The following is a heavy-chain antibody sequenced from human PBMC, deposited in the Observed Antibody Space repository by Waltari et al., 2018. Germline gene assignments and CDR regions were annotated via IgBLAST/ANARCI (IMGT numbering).Heavy chain of an antibody. CDR2: IYYSGDT. D-gene: IGHD3-3*01. Sequence: QIKLQESGPGLVKPSETLSLTCSVSGDSISSTSFYWGWIRQAPGKGLEWSGNIYYSGDTYYNPSLKSPVTISVDTSKDQFSLRLHSVTAADTAVYFCARVSSWRGSTRDYYYMDVWGKGTSVIISS. J-gene: IGHJ6*03. CDR3: ARVSSWRGSTRDYYYMDV. CDR1: GDSISSTSFY. V-gene: IGHV4-39*07.